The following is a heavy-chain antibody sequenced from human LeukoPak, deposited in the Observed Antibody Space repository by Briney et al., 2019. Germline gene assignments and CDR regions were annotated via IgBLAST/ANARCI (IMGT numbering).Heavy chain of an antibody. J-gene: IGHJ4*02. CDR3: ARDASTIRFDY. Sequence: ASVKVSCKASGYTFTSHSINWLRQAPGQGLEWMGWITTNTGNPTYAQGFTGRFVFSLDTSVSTAYLQISNLQAEDTAVYYCARDASTIRFDYWGEGTLVTVSS. V-gene: IGHV7-4-1*02. CDR1: GYTFTSHS. D-gene: IGHD5-24*01. CDR2: ITTNTGNP.